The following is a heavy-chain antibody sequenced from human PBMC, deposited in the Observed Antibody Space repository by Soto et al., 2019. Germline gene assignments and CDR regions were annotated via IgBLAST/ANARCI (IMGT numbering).Heavy chain of an antibody. CDR2: IYYSGST. CDR1: GGSVSSGSYY. Sequence: QVQLQESGPGLVKPSETLSLTCTVSGGSVSSGSYYWSWIRQPPGKGLEWIGYIYYSGSTNYNPSLRSLVPISVHTSKNQFHLNLSHVTAAAPAVYYCARDDTGGRFDPWGQGALVTVSS. D-gene: IGHD2-15*01. CDR3: ARDDTGGRFDP. J-gene: IGHJ5*02. V-gene: IGHV4-61*01.